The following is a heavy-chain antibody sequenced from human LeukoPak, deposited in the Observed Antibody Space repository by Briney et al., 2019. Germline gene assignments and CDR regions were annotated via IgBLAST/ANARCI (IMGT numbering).Heavy chain of an antibody. D-gene: IGHD3/OR15-3a*01. Sequence: GKSLRLSCAASGFTFTNYAMQWVRQAPGQRLEWMGWINAGNGHTRYSQRFQGRVTITRDTSATTAYMEVTSLRSEDTAVYYCARGIWTRTVSSYYLDYWGQGTLVTVSS. CDR2: INAGNGHT. CDR3: ARGIWTRTVSSYYLDY. J-gene: IGHJ4*02. CDR1: GFTFTNYA. V-gene: IGHV1-3*01.